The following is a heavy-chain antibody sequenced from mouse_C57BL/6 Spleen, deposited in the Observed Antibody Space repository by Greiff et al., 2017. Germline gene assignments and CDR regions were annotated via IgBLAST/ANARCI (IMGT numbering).Heavy chain of an antibody. CDR2: IDPSDSYT. J-gene: IGHJ1*03. V-gene: IGHV1-50*01. Sequence: QVQLQQPGAELVKPGASVKLSCKASGYTFTSYWMQWVQQRPGQGLEWIGEIDPSDSYTNYNQKFKGKAPLTVDTSSGTAYMQLSSLTSGDSAVYYGARNPTTVVDYWYCDVWGTGTTVTGSS. CDR3: ARNPTTVVDYWYCDV. D-gene: IGHD1-1*01. CDR1: GYTFTSYW.